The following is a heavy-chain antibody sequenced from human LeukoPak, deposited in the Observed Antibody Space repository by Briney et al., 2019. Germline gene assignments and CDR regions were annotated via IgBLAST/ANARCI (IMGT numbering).Heavy chain of an antibody. CDR1: GYTFTSYD. Sequence: ASVKVSCKASGYTFTSYDINWVRQATGQGLEWMGWMNPNSGNTGYAQNFQGRVTMTRDMSTSTVYMELSSLRSEDTAVYYCARGGYSNRNWFDPWGQGTLVTVSS. CDR2: MNPNSGNT. V-gene: IGHV1-8*01. J-gene: IGHJ5*02. CDR3: ARGGYSNRNWFDP. D-gene: IGHD6-13*01.